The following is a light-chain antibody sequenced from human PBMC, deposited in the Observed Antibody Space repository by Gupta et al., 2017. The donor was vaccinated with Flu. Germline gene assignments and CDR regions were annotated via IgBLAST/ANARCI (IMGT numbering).Light chain of an antibody. CDR2: DTS. CDR3: QQRHNWPNT. CDR1: RSVGSD. Sequence: GESATRSCRASRSVGSDFGWYQQKPGQTPRLLIYDTSTRAAGIPARFSGSGSGTDFTLTISSLESEDFAVYYCQQRHNWPNTFGQGTKLEI. J-gene: IGKJ2*01. V-gene: IGKV3-11*01.